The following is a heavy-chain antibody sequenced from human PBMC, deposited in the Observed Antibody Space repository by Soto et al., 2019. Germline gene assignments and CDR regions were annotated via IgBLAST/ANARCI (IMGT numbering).Heavy chain of an antibody. V-gene: IGHV1-2*04. CDR2: INPNSGGT. Sequence: ASVKVSCKASGYTFTGYYMHWVRQAPGQGLEWMGWINPNSGGTNYAQKFQGWVTMTRDTSISTAYMELGRLRSDDTAVYYCARGLGIAARPLRGNWFDPWGQGTLVTVSS. CDR3: ARGLGIAARPLRGNWFDP. J-gene: IGHJ5*02. D-gene: IGHD6-6*01. CDR1: GYTFTGYY.